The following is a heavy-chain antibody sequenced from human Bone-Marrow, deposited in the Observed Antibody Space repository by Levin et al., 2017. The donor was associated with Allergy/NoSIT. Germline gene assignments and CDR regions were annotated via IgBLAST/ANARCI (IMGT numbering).Heavy chain of an antibody. CDR3: ARGFGVVVPAAMSWINWFDP. CDR1: GGSISSYY. Sequence: SETLSLTCTVSGGSISSYYWSWIRQPPGKGLEWIGYIYYSGSTNYNPSLKSRVTISVDTSKNQFSLKLSSVTAADTAVYYCARGFGVVVPAAMSWINWFDPWGQGTLVTVSS. V-gene: IGHV4-59*01. J-gene: IGHJ5*02. D-gene: IGHD2-2*01. CDR2: IYYSGST.